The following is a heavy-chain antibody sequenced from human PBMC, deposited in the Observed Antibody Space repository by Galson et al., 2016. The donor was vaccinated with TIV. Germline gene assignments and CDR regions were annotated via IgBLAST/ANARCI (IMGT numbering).Heavy chain of an antibody. CDR1: GYTFSAYY. CDR2: INPNTGGT. Sequence: SVKVSCKASGYTFSAYYVHWVRQAPGQGLVWMGWINPNTGGTNYAQKFQGRVSMTRDKSISTAYMELTRLKSDDTHLYYWARDGSYGSDVWGQGTTVTVCS. CDR3: ARDGSYGSDV. J-gene: IGHJ6*02. V-gene: IGHV1-2*02.